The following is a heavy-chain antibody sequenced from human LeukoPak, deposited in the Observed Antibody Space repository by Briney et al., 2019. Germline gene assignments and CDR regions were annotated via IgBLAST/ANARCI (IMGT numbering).Heavy chain of an antibody. J-gene: IGHJ4*02. CDR1: GFTFSTYA. CDR3: AKGRAGYTNLYYLDD. Sequence: GGSLRLSCAASGFTFSTYAMSWVRQAPGKRLEWVSTISGSGANTYYADSVRGRFTISRDNSKNTLYLHMNSLRDEDTAVYYCAKGRAGYTNLYYLDDWGQGPLVTVSS. CDR2: ISGSGANT. D-gene: IGHD3-16*02. V-gene: IGHV3-23*01.